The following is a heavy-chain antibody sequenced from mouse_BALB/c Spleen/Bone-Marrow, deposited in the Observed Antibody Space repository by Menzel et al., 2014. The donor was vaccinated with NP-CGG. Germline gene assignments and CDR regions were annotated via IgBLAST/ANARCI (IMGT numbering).Heavy chain of an antibody. Sequence: LVESGPGLVAPSQSLSITCTVSGFSLTSYDISWIRQPPGKGLEWLGVIWTGGGTNYNSAFMSRLSISKDNSKSQVFLKMNSLQTDDTAIYYCVRRYAMDYWGQGTSVTVSS. J-gene: IGHJ4*01. V-gene: IGHV2-9-2*01. CDR2: IWTGGGT. CDR1: GFSLTSYD. CDR3: VRRYAMDY.